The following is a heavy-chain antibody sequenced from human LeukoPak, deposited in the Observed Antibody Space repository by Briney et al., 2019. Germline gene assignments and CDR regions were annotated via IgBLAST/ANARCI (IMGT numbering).Heavy chain of an antibody. CDR3: ASLPWTVRGAHYFDF. CDR2: IYLDDSDT. J-gene: IGHJ4*02. Sequence: GESLKISCEGSGYSFTNYWIGWVRQMPGKGLEWMGIIYLDDSDTRYSPSFQGQVTISADKSIITAYLQRSSLKASDTAMYYCASLPWTVRGAHYFDFWGQGTLVTVSS. D-gene: IGHD3-10*01. V-gene: IGHV5-51*01. CDR1: GYSFTNYW.